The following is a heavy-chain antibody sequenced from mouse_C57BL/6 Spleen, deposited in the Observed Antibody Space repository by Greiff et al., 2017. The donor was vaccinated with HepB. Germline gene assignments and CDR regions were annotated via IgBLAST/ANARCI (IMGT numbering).Heavy chain of an antibody. CDR1: GFTFSDYG. CDR3: ARMRYYYGSTDYFDY. J-gene: IGHJ2*01. V-gene: IGHV5-17*01. D-gene: IGHD1-1*01. Sequence: EVMLVESGGGLVKPGGSLKLSCAASGFTFSDYGMHWVRQAPEKGLEWVAYISSGSSTIYYADTVKGRFTISRDNAKNTLFLQMTSLRSEDTAMYYCARMRYYYGSTDYFDYWGQGTTLTVSS. CDR2: ISSGSSTI.